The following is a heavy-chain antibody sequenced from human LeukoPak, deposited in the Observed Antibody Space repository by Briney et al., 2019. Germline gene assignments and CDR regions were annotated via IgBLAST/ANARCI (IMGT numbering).Heavy chain of an antibody. J-gene: IGHJ5*02. CDR3: ARFLMYHNGSGTFKNWVDP. D-gene: IGHD3-10*01. CDR1: NDSVSSTNYY. Sequence: KPSETLSLTCTVSNDSVSSTNYYWSWIRQPPGKGLEWIGYIYYSGSTNYNPSLKSRVTISVDTSKNQFSLKLTSVSAADTAVYYCARFLMYHNGSGTFKNWVDPWGQGTLVTVSS. V-gene: IGHV4-61*01. CDR2: IYYSGST.